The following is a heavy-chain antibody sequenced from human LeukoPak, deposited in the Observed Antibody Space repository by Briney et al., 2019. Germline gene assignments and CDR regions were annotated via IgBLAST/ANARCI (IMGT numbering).Heavy chain of an antibody. CDR1: GGTFSSYA. CDR3: ARDREPEVYYMDV. D-gene: IGHD1-26*01. Sequence: SVKVSCKASGGTFSSYAISWVRQAPGQGLEWMGRIIPIFGTANYAQKFQGRVTITTDESASTAYMELSSLRSEDTAVYYCARDREPEVYYMDVWGKGTTVTVSS. CDR2: IIPIFGTA. V-gene: IGHV1-69*05. J-gene: IGHJ6*03.